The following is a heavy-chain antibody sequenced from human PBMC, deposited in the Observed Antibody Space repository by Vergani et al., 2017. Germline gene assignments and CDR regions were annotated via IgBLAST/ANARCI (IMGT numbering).Heavy chain of an antibody. D-gene: IGHD3-10*01. CDR2: VSFRGDT. J-gene: IGHJ4*02. CDR1: GSSISAGYY. CDR3: AXSRIYYGAGSPDY. Sequence: QVQLQESGPGLLKPSETLSLTCTVSGSSISAGYYWAWIRQPPGKGLEWMGYVSFRGDTLYDPSVKGRMTISLNTSSNQFSLYLTSVTAADTAVYYCAXSRIYYGAGSPDYWGQGTLVTVSS. V-gene: IGHV4-38-2*02.